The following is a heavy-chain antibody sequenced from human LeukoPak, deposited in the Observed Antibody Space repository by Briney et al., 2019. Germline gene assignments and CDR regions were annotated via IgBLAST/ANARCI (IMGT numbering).Heavy chain of an antibody. J-gene: IGHJ4*02. V-gene: IGHV3-20*04. CDR1: GFTFDDYG. CDR3: ARDGLAYRGGDCYPGPD. D-gene: IGHD2-21*02. Sequence: GGSLRLSCAASGFTFDDYGMSWVRQAPGKGLEWVSGINWNGGSTGYADSVKGRFTISRDNAKNSLYLQMNSLRAEDTAVYYCARDGLAYRGGDCYPGPDWGQGTLVTVSS. CDR2: INWNGGST.